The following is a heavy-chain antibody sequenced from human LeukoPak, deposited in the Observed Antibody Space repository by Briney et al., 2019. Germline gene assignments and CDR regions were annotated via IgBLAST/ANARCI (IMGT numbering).Heavy chain of an antibody. J-gene: IGHJ4*01. CDR2: ISDGASTT. D-gene: IGHD1-14*01. CDR3: AKGRGNPYYFDY. CDR1: GFTFSSYA. V-gene: IGHV3-23*01. Sequence: VGSLRLSCAASGFTFSSYAMYWVRQAPGKGLEWGSAISDGASTTYHIDAVKCRFGISRDNTRDPLYLQMDSPRAHDTAVYYCAKGRGNPYYFDYWGQGLLVTVSS.